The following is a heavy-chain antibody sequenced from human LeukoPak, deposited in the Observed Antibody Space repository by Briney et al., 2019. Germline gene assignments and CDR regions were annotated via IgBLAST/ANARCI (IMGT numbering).Heavy chain of an antibody. CDR3: ARAAPLWFGELSLDY. J-gene: IGHJ4*02. Sequence: HVASVKVSCKASGYTFTSYYMHWVRQAPGQGLEWMGIINPSGGSTSYAQKFQGRVTMTRDTSTSTVYMELSSLRSEDTAGYYCARAAPLWFGELSLDYWGQGTLVTVSS. D-gene: IGHD3-10*01. CDR2: INPSGGST. V-gene: IGHV1-46*01. CDR1: GYTFTSYY.